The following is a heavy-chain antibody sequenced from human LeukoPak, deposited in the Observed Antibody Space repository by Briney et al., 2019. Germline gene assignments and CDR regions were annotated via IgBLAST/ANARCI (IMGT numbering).Heavy chain of an antibody. Sequence: PGGSLRLSCAASGFTSKLYWMHWVRHVPGKRPVWVSRINDDGSDTIYADSVRGRFTISRDDAKNTVYLQMNNLRAEDTAVYYCVRGGPSTWSWGQGTLVTVSS. V-gene: IGHV3-74*01. CDR1: GFTSKLYW. J-gene: IGHJ5*02. CDR3: VRGGPSTWS. CDR2: INDDGSDT. D-gene: IGHD2-15*01.